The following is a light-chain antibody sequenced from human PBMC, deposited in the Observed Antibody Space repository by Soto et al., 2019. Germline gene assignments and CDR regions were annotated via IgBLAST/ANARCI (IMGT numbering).Light chain of an antibody. V-gene: IGLV2-14*01. CDR1: SSDVGGYDY. Sequence: QSALTQPASVSGSPGQSITISCTGTSSDVGGYDYVSWYQHHPGKAPQLLIYEVNNRPSGVSDRFSGSKSGNTASLTISGLQAEDEAHYDCSSYINNSTGEFGGGTKLTVL. CDR3: SSYINNSTGE. J-gene: IGLJ3*02. CDR2: EVN.